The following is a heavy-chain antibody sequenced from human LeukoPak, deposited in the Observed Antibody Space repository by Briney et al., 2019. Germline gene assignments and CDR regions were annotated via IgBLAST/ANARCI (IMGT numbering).Heavy chain of an antibody. J-gene: IGHJ6*03. CDR2: MNPNSGNT. CDR3: ARARSGYGPICYYYMDV. Sequence: GASVKVSCTASGYTFTSYDINWVRQAPGQGLEWMGWMNPNSGNTGYAQKFQGRVTMTRNTSISTAYMELSSLRSEDTAVYYCARARSGYGPICYYYMDVWGKGTTVTVSS. D-gene: IGHD5-12*01. CDR1: GYTFTSYD. V-gene: IGHV1-8*01.